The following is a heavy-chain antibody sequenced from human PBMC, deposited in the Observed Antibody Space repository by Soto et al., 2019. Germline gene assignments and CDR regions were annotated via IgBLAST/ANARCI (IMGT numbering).Heavy chain of an antibody. CDR2: LSAYNGNT. Sequence: ASVKVSCKASGYTFTNLGISWVRQAPGQGLEWMGLLSAYNGNTNYAQKLQGRVTMTTDTSPTTAHMKLRSLRSDDTAVYYCAKRQDYGMDVWGQGTTVKVS. J-gene: IGHJ6*02. CDR3: AKRQDYGMDV. CDR1: GYTFTNLG. V-gene: IGHV1-18*01.